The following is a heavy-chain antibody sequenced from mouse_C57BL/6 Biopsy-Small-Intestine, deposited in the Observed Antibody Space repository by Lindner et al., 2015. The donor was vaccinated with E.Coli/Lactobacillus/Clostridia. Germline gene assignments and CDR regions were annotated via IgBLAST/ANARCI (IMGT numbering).Heavy chain of an antibody. Sequence: VQLQESGAELVRPGTSVKMSCKASGYTFTTYWIGWAKQRPGHGLEWIGDIYPGGSYINYNEKFKGKATLTADKSSSTAYMQFSGLTSEDSAIYYCARSEGYGNYWYFDVWGTGTTVTVSS. V-gene: IGHV1-63*01. CDR1: GYTFTTYW. D-gene: IGHD2-1*01. CDR3: ARSEGYGNYWYFDV. CDR2: IYPGGSYI. J-gene: IGHJ1*03.